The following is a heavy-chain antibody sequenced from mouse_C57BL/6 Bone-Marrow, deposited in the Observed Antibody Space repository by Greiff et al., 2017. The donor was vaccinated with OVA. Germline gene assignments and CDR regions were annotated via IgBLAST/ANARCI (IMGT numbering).Heavy chain of an antibody. CDR2: IDPANGNT. CDR3: ASCSNYAYYFDY. CDR1: GFNIKNTY. Sequence: EVQGVESVAELVRPGASVKLSCTASGFNIKNTYMHWVKQRPEQGLEWIGRIDPANGNTKYAPKVQGKATITADTSSNTAYLQLSSLTSDDTASYYCASCSNYAYYFDYWGQGTTLTVSS. D-gene: IGHD2-5*01. J-gene: IGHJ2*01. V-gene: IGHV14-3*01.